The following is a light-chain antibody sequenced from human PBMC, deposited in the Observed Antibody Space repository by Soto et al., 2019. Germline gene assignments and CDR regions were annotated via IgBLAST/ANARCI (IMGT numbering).Light chain of an antibody. CDR3: QQYGSSPIT. CDR1: QSVSSR. V-gene: IGKV3-20*01. J-gene: IGKJ5*01. Sequence: LSQSPGTLSLSAGAGATLSFRASQSVSSRLAWYQQKPGQAPRLLISGASSRATGIPDRFSGSGSATDFTLTISRLEPEDFALYYCQQYGSSPITFGQGTRLEI. CDR2: GAS.